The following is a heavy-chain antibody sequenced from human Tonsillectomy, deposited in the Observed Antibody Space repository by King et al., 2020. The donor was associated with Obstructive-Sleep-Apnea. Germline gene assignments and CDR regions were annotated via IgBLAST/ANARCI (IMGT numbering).Heavy chain of an antibody. CDR2: IYYSGST. J-gene: IGHJ4*02. D-gene: IGHD3-22*01. Sequence: QLQESGPGLVKPSETLSLTCTVSGGSISSSSYYWGWIRQPPGKGLEWIGSIYYSGSTYYNPSLKSRVTISVDTSKNQFSLKLSSVTAADTAVYYCARFVPDDSSGYSYFDYWGQGTLVTVSS. CDR1: GGSISSSSYY. V-gene: IGHV4-39*07. CDR3: ARFVPDDSSGYSYFDY.